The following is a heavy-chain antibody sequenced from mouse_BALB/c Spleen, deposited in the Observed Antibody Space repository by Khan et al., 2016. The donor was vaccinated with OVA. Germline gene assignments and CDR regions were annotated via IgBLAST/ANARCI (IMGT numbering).Heavy chain of an antibody. V-gene: IGHV3-2*02. J-gene: IGHJ2*01. CDR1: GYSITTDYA. D-gene: IGHD1-1*01. Sequence: EVQLQESGPGLVKPSQSLSLTCTVTGYSITTDYAWNWIRQFPGNKLEWMGFISYSGNTKYNPSLKSRISITRDTSKNQFFLQLNSVTTEDTARYNCARVYGGDFDYWGQGTTLTVSS. CDR3: ARVYGGDFDY. CDR2: ISYSGNT.